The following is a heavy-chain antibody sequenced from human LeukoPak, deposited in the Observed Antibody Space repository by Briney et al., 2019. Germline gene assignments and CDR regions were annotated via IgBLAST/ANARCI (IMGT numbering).Heavy chain of an antibody. V-gene: IGHV4-59*01. Sequence: SETLSLTCTVSGGSLSSYYWSWIRQPPGKGLAGIGYIYYSGSTNYNPSLKSLVTISVDTSKNQFCLKLSSVTAADTAVYYCARDFGYNWNDVTLAFDIWGQGTMVTVSS. CDR3: ARDFGYNWNDVTLAFDI. CDR2: IYYSGST. J-gene: IGHJ3*02. D-gene: IGHD1-20*01. CDR1: GGSLSSYY.